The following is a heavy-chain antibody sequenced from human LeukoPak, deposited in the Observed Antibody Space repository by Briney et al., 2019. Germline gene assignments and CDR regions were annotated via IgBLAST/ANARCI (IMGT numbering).Heavy chain of an antibody. CDR2: IIPIFGTA. D-gene: IGHD2-2*01. Sequence: SVKVSCKASGGTFSSYAISWVRQAPGQGLEWMGGIIPIFGTANYAQKFQGRVTITADESTSTAYMELSSLRSEDTAVYYCARSLTDLPAVMFDYWGQGTLVTVSS. J-gene: IGHJ4*02. CDR1: GGTFSSYA. V-gene: IGHV1-69*13. CDR3: ARSLTDLPAVMFDY.